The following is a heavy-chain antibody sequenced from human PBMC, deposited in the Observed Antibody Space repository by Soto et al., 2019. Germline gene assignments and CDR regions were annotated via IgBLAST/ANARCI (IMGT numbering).Heavy chain of an antibody. CDR2: IYKSATT. D-gene: IGHD7-27*01. V-gene: IGHV4-30-4*01. J-gene: IGHJ5*01. CDR3: ARGRYCLTGRCFPNWFDS. Sequence: SETLSLTCSVSGDSISNLDYFWAWIRQPPGQALEYIGYIYKSATTYYNPSFESRVAISVDTSKSQFSLNVTPVTAADTAVYFCARGRYCLTGRCFPNWFDSWGQGALVT. CDR1: GDSISNLDYF.